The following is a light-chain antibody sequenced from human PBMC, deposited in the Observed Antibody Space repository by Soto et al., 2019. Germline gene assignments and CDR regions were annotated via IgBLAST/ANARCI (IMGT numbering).Light chain of an antibody. V-gene: IGLV2-14*01. J-gene: IGLJ2*01. CDR1: SSDVGGYNY. CDR3: NSYTSSSTPVV. CDR2: DVS. Sequence: QSALTQPASVSGSPGQSITISCTGTSSDVGGYNYVSWYQQHPGKAPKLMIYDVSNRPSGVSNRFSGSKSGNTACLTISGLPAEDEDEYYSNSYTSSSTPVVFGEGTKLTVL.